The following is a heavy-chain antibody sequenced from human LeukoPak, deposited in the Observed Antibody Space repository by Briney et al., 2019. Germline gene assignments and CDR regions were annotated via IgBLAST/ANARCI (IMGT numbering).Heavy chain of an antibody. V-gene: IGHV1-8*02. CDR3: ARGPIIDIAIVPAADEYYYMDV. J-gene: IGHJ6*03. D-gene: IGHD2-2*01. Sequence: ASVKVSCKASGYTFTSYDINWVRQATGQGLEWMGWMNPNSGNTGYAQKLQGRVTMTTDRSTSTAYMELRSLRSDDTAVYYCARGPIIDIAIVPAADEYYYMDVWGKGTTVTVSS. CDR1: GYTFTSYD. CDR2: MNPNSGNT.